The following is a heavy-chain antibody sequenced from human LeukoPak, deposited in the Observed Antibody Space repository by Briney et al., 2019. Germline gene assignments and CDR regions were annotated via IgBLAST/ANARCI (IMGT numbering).Heavy chain of an antibody. Sequence: GGSLRLSCAASRFTVSSNYMSWVRQAPGKGLEWVSVIYSGGSTYYADSVKGRFTISRDNSKNTLYLQMNSLRAEDTAVYYCARDCGGDCYSETGDYWGQGTLVTVSS. V-gene: IGHV3-66*01. CDR2: IYSGGST. CDR3: ARDCGGDCYSETGDY. D-gene: IGHD2-21*02. CDR1: RFTVSSNY. J-gene: IGHJ4*02.